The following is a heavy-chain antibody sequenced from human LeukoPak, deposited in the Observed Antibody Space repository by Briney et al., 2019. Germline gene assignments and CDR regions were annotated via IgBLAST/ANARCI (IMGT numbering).Heavy chain of an antibody. V-gene: IGHV4-59*01. J-gene: IGHJ4*02. CDR1: GGSMSPYH. CDR3: ARGVYIAAAQYGY. CDR2: IYYSGST. Sequence: SETLSLTCTVSGGSMSPYHWGWIRQPPGKGLEWTGYIYYSGSTNYNPSLNSRVTISVDTSKNQFSLRLSSVTAADTAVYYCARGVYIAAAQYGYWGQGTLVTVSS. D-gene: IGHD6-13*01.